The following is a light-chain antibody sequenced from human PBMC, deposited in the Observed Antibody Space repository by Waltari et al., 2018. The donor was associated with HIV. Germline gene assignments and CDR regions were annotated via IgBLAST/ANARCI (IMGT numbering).Light chain of an antibody. J-gene: IGLJ2*01. V-gene: IGLV3-19*01. CDR1: SLRSYY. CDR2: GKN. Sequence: SSALTQDPAVSVALGQTVRITCQGTSLRSYYARWYQQKQGQAPVLVIYGKNNRPSGIPDRFSGSSSGNTASLTITGAQAEDEADYYCNSRDSSGNHLVFGGGTKLTVL. CDR3: NSRDSSGNHLV.